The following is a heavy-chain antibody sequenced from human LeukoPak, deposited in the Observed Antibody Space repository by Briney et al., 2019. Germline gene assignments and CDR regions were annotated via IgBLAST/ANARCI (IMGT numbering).Heavy chain of an antibody. CDR1: GGSISSGDYY. D-gene: IGHD3-3*01. V-gene: IGHV4-31*03. J-gene: IGHJ5*02. CDR2: IYYSGST. CDR3: ATLRSSYYDFWSGSWFDP. Sequence: PSQTLSLTCTVSGGSISSGDYYWSWIRQPPGKGLEWIGYIYYSGSTYYNPSLKSRVTISVDTSKNQFSLKLSSVTAADTAVYYCATLRSSYYDFWSGSWFDPWGQGTLVTVSS.